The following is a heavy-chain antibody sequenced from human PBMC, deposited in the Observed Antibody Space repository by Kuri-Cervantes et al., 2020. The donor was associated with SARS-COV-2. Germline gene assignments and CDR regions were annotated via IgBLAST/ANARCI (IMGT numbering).Heavy chain of an antibody. CDR2: INHSGST. CDR3: ASFGYEGY. CDR1: GGSFSGYY. J-gene: IGHJ4*02. V-gene: IGHV4-34*01. Sequence: SQTLSLTCAVYGGSFSGYYWSWIRQPPGEGLEWIGEINHSGSTNYNPSLKSRVTISVDTSKNQFSLKLSSVTAADTAVYYCASFGYEGYWGQGTLVTVSS. D-gene: IGHD5-12*01.